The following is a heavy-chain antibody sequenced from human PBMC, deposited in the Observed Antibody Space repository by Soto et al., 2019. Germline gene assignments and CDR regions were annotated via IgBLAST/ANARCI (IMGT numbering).Heavy chain of an antibody. Sequence: SGPTLVNPTQTLTLTCTFSGFSLNTPEEGVGWLRQPPGKALEWLALIYWDDDRRYRPSLKSRLTITKDASRSQVVLSMTNMDPLDTATYYCAHWCTLFDPWGPGILVTVS. J-gene: IGHJ5*02. D-gene: IGHD2-8*01. CDR1: GFSLNTPEEG. CDR2: IYWDDDR. V-gene: IGHV2-5*02. CDR3: AHWCTLFDP.